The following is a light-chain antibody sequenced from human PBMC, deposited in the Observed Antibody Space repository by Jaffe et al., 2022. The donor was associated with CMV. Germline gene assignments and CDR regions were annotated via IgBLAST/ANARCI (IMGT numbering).Light chain of an antibody. V-gene: IGLV2-14*03. CDR3: SSYTSRSTLYV. Sequence: QSALTQPASVSGSPGQSITISCTGTSSDIGTYDYVSWYQQHPGKAPKLMIYDVSNRPSGVSNRFSGSKSGNTASLTISGLQPEDEADYYCSSYTSRSTLYVFGSGTKVTVL. CDR1: SSDIGTYDY. CDR2: DVS. J-gene: IGLJ1*01.